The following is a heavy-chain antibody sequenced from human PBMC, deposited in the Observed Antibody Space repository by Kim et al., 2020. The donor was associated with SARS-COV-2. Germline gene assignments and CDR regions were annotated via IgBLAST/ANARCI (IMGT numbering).Heavy chain of an antibody. V-gene: IGHV3-66*01. Sequence: GGSLRLSCVVSGFIVSDRNMKWVRQAPGKGLECVSVLYSDGRTYYADSMRGRFIISRDNSRNTLYLQMNSLRTEDTALYYCVTNPGYWGQGTLATVSS. CDR3: VTNPGY. CDR1: GFIVSDRN. CDR2: LYSDGRT. D-gene: IGHD7-27*01. J-gene: IGHJ4*02.